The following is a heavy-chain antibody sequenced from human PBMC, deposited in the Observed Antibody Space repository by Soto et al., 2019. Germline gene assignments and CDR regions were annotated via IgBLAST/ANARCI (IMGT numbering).Heavy chain of an antibody. Sequence: QVQLVESGGGVVQPGRSLRLSCAASGFTFSSYAVHWVRQAPGKGLAWVAVMSDDGSNKYYADSVKGRFTISRDNSKNTMYRQMNSLRADDTAVYYCAREGVVMVTATLDDWGQGTLVRVSS. D-gene: IGHD2-21*02. CDR1: GFTFSSYA. CDR2: MSDDGSNK. V-gene: IGHV3-30-3*01. CDR3: AREGVVMVTATLDD. J-gene: IGHJ4*02.